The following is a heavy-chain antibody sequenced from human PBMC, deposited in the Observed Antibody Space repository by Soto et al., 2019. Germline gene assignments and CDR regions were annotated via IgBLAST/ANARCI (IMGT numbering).Heavy chain of an antibody. CDR1: GYTFTRSG. V-gene: IGHV1-18*01. J-gene: IGHJ6*02. CDR2: ISTYNGDT. CDR3: AREGVAPYYYYGMDV. Sequence: ASVKVSCKASGYTFTRSGISWVRQAPGQGLEWMGWISTYNGDTNYAQTIQGRVTMTTDTSTSTVQMEVRRLRSDDTAVYYCAREGVAPYYYYGMDVWGQGTPVTVSS. D-gene: IGHD5-12*01.